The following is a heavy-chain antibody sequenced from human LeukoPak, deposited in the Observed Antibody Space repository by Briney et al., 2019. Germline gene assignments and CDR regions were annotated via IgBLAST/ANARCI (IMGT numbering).Heavy chain of an antibody. CDR2: IYYSGST. CDR1: GGSISSHY. CDR3: ARVNWNYWFDP. D-gene: IGHD1-7*01. Sequence: SETLFLTYTVSGGSISSHYWSWIRQPPGKGLEWIGYIYYSGSTNYNPSLKSRVTISVDTSKNQFSLKLSSVIPADTAVYYCARVNWNYWFDPWGQGTLVTVSS. J-gene: IGHJ5*02. V-gene: IGHV4-59*11.